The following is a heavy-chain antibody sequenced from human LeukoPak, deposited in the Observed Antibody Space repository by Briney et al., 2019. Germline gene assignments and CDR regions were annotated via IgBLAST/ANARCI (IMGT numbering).Heavy chain of an antibody. D-gene: IGHD3-10*01. V-gene: IGHV1-18*01. CDR3: ARNYYYGSGSYYFDY. CDR1: GYTFTSYG. J-gene: IGHJ4*02. CDR2: ISAYNGNT. Sequence: GDSVKVSCKASGYTFTSYGISWVRQAPGQGLEWMGWISAYNGNTNYAQKLQGRVTMTTDTSTSTAYMELRSLRSDDTAVYYCARNYYYGSGSYYFDYWGQGTLVTVSS.